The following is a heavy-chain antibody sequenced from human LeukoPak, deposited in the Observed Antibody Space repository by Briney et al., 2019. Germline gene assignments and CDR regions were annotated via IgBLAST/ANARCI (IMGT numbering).Heavy chain of an antibody. V-gene: IGHV3-53*01. CDR1: GFTVSSND. Sequence: GGSLRLSCAASGFTVSSNDMSWVRQAPGKGLECISVIYSGGSTDYADSVKGRFTISRDNAKNSLYLQMNSLRAEDTAVYYCVRAHNGGSWYMAFDYWGQGTLVTVSS. CDR2: IYSGGST. J-gene: IGHJ4*02. D-gene: IGHD6-13*01. CDR3: VRAHNGGSWYMAFDY.